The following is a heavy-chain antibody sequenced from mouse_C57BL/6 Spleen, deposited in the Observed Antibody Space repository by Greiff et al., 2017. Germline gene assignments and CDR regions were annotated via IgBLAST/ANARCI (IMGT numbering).Heavy chain of an antibody. Sequence: QVQLQQSGAELVKPGASVKMSCKASGYTFTSYWITWVKPRPGQGLEWIGDIYPGSGSTNYNEKFKSKATLTVDTSSSTAYMQLSRLTSEDSAVYYCARPIYYYGSSYVRYFDVWGTGTTVTVSS. CDR3: ARPIYYYGSSYVRYFDV. D-gene: IGHD1-1*01. CDR1: GYTFTSYW. V-gene: IGHV1-55*01. CDR2: IYPGSGST. J-gene: IGHJ1*03.